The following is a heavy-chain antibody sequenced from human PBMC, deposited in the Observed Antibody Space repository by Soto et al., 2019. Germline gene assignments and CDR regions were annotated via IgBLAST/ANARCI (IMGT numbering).Heavy chain of an antibody. V-gene: IGHV1-46*01. CDR1: GYTFTSYY. D-gene: IGHD2-15*01. CDR3: AREKEVVVAVQYYYYGMDV. Sequence: ASVKVSCKASGYTFTSYYMHWVRQAPGQGLEWTGIINPSGGSTSYAQKFQGRVTMTRDTSTSTVYMELSSLRSEDTAVYYCAREKEVVVAVQYYYYGMDVWGQGTTVTVSS. CDR2: INPSGGST. J-gene: IGHJ6*02.